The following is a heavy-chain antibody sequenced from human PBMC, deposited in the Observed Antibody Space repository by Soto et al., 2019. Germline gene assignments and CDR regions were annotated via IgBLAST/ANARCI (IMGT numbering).Heavy chain of an antibody. CDR2: ISGSGTST. J-gene: IGHJ3*02. CDR1: GFTFSSYA. V-gene: IGHV3-23*01. CDR3: ARDIFRGYCSSTSCYLSAFDI. Sequence: GGSLRLSCAASGFTFSSYAMTWVRQAPGKGLEWVSAISGSGTSTYYAASVKGRFTISRDNAKNSLYLQMNSLRAEDTAVYYCARDIFRGYCSSTSCYLSAFDIWGQGTMVTVSS. D-gene: IGHD2-2*01.